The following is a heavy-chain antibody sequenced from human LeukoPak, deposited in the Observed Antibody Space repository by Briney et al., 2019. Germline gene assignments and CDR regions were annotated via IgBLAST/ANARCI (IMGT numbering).Heavy chain of an antibody. CDR1: GYTFTSYG. D-gene: IGHD3-3*01. Sequence: GASVKVSCKASGYTFTSYGISWVRQAPGQGLEWMGWISAYNGNTNYAQKLQGRVTMTTDTSTSTAYMELRSLRSDGTAVYYCARDFWSGYSHYYGMDVWGQGTTVTVSS. CDR3: ARDFWSGYSHYYGMDV. V-gene: IGHV1-18*01. J-gene: IGHJ6*02. CDR2: ISAYNGNT.